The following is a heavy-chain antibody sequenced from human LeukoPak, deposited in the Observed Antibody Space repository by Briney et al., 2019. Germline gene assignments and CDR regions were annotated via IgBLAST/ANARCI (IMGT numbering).Heavy chain of an antibody. Sequence: PSETLSLTCTVSGGSISSYYWSWIRQPPGKGLEWIGYIYYSGSTNYNSSLKSRVTISVDTSKNQFSLKLSSVTAADTAVYYCARVSSSWYQDWYFDLWGRGTLVTVSS. V-gene: IGHV4-59*01. CDR3: ARVSSSWYQDWYFDL. CDR2: IYYSGST. J-gene: IGHJ2*01. CDR1: GGSISSYY. D-gene: IGHD6-13*01.